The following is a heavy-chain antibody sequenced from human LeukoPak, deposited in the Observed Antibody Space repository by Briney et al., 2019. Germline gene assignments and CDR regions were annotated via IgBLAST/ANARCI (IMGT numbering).Heavy chain of an antibody. D-gene: IGHD6-13*01. CDR2: INHSGST. V-gene: IGHV4-34*01. CDR1: GGSFSGYY. CDR3: AIQGNTWFYFQY. Sequence: SETLSLTCAVYGGSFSGYYWSWIRQPPGKGLEWIGEINHSGSTNYNPSLKSRVTISVDTSKNQFSLKLSSVTAADTAVYYCAIQGNTWFYFQYWGQGTLVAVSS. J-gene: IGHJ4*02.